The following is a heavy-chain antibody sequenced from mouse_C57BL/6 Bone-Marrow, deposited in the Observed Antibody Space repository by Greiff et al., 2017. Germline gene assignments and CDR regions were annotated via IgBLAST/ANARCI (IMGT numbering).Heavy chain of an antibody. CDR2: IYPRSGNP. CDR3: ASTAQEGFAY. CDR1: GYTFTSYG. Sequence: VQRVESGAELARPGASVKLSCKASGYTFTSYGISWVKQRTGQGLEWIGEIYPRSGNPYYHEKFKGKAPLTADKSSSTAYMGLRSLTSEDSAVYFCASTAQEGFAYWGQGTLVTVSA. D-gene: IGHD3-2*02. J-gene: IGHJ3*01. V-gene: IGHV1-81*01.